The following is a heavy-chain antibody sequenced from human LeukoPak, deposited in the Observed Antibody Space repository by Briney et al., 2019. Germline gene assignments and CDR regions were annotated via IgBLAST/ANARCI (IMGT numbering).Heavy chain of an antibody. V-gene: IGHV3-74*01. D-gene: IGHD6-13*01. CDR3: FYSSSWYSGDFDY. CDR1: GFTFSSYW. J-gene: IGHJ4*02. CDR2: INSDGSST. Sequence: GGSPRLSCAASGFTFSSYWMHWVRQAPGKGLVWVSRINSDGSSTSYADSVKGRFTISRDNAKNTLYLQMNSLRAEDTAVYYCFYSSSWYSGDFDYWGQGTLVTVSS.